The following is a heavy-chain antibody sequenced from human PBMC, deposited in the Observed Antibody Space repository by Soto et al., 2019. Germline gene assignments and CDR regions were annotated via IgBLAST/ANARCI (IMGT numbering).Heavy chain of an antibody. CDR2: ISYDGSNK. CDR3: ARDGKVYYYYGMDV. CDR1: GFTFSSYA. Sequence: GGSLRLSCAASGFTFSSYAMHWVRQAPGKGLEWVAVISYDGSNKYYADSVKGRFTISRDNSKNTLYLQMNSLRAEDTAVYYRARDGKVYYYYGMDVWGQGTTVTVSS. V-gene: IGHV3-30-3*01. J-gene: IGHJ6*02.